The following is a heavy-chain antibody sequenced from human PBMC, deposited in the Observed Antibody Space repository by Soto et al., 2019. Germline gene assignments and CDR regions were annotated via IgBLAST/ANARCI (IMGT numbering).Heavy chain of an antibody. D-gene: IGHD3-22*01. CDR3: AKGQSGYYYDSSGYRENAFDI. CDR1: GFTFSSYG. Sequence: TGGSLRLSCAASGFTFSSYGMHWVRQAPGKGLEWVAVISYDGSNKYYADSVKGRFTISRDNSKNTLYLQMNSLRAEDTAVYYCAKGQSGYYYDSSGYRENAFDIWGQGTMVTVSS. CDR2: ISYDGSNK. V-gene: IGHV3-30*18. J-gene: IGHJ3*02.